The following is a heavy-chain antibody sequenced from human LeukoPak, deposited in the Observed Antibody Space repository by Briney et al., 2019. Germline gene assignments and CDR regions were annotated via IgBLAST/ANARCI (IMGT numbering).Heavy chain of an antibody. V-gene: IGHV4-4*02. D-gene: IGHD5-12*01. CDR1: GGSISSNNW. CDR2: IYHSGST. J-gene: IGHJ4*02. CDR3: ARDGFSNLDY. Sequence: LETLSLTCVVSGGSISSNNWWSWVRQPPGKGLEWIGEIYHSGSTNYNPSLKSRVTISVDKSKNQFFLKLSSVTAADTAVYYCARDGFSNLDYWGQGTLVTVSS.